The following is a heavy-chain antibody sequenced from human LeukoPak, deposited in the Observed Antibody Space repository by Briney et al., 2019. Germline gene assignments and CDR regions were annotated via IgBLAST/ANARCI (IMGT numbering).Heavy chain of an antibody. CDR3: AGGIVTSGGADY. D-gene: IGHD2-15*01. Sequence: SETLSLTCAVSGGSISSSNWWSWVRQPLGKGLEWIGEIYHSGSTNYNPSLKSRVTISVDKSKNQFSLKLSSVTAADTAVYYCAGGIVTSGGADYWGQGTLVTVSS. V-gene: IGHV4-4*02. J-gene: IGHJ4*02. CDR2: IYHSGST. CDR1: GGSISSSNW.